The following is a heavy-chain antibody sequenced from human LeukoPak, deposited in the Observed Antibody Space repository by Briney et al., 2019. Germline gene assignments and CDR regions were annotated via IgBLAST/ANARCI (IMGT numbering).Heavy chain of an antibody. CDR3: ARHSYCTNGVCYTDWFDP. D-gene: IGHD2-8*01. Sequence: GSLRLSCAASGFTVSSNYMSWVRQAPGKGLGWVSYISSSSSYANYADSVKGRFTISRDNAKNSLYLQMNSLRAEDTAVYYCARHSYCTNGVCYTDWFDPWGQGTLVTVSS. J-gene: IGHJ5*02. CDR2: ISSSSSYA. CDR1: GFTVSSNY. V-gene: IGHV3-11*06.